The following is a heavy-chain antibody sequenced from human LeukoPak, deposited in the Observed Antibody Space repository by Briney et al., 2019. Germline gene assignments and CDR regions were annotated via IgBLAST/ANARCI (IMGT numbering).Heavy chain of an antibody. CDR2: IYYSGST. Sequence: SQTLSLTCTVSGGSISSGDYYWSWIRQPPGKGLEWIGCIYYSGSTYYNPSLKSRVTISVDTSKNQFSLKLSSVTAADTAVYYCARDERRSNAFDIWGQGTMVTVSS. D-gene: IGHD5/OR15-5a*01. CDR1: GGSISSGDYY. CDR3: ARDERRSNAFDI. J-gene: IGHJ3*02. V-gene: IGHV4-30-4*01.